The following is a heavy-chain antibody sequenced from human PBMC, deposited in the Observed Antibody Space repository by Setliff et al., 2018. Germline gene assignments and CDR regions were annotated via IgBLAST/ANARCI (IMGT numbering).Heavy chain of an antibody. V-gene: IGHV4-4*07. CDR1: GGSMSGYF. D-gene: IGHD2-21*02. CDR2: IHPSGAT. CDR3: ARQTATGSSATFDS. Sequence: SETLSLTCTVSGGSMSGYFWTWIRQPAGKGLEWIGRIHPSGATNYNPSLMSRLTMSIDTSNHHFTLKVNSVTAADTAVYYCARQTATGSSATFDSWGQGTLVTVSS. J-gene: IGHJ4*02.